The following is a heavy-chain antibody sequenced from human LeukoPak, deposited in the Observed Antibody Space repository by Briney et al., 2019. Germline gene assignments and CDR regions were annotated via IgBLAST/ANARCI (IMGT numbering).Heavy chain of an antibody. CDR3: ARGGYCSGGSCLWGRYYYYYGMDV. CDR1: GYTFTSYD. D-gene: IGHD2-15*01. V-gene: IGHV1-8*01. J-gene: IGHJ6*02. CDR2: MNPNSGNT. Sequence: ASVKVSCKASGYTFTSYDINWVRQATGQGLEWMGWMNPNSGNTGYAQKFQGRVTMTRNTSISTAYMELSSLRSEDTAVYYCARGGYCSGGSCLWGRYYYYYGMDVWGQGTTVTVSS.